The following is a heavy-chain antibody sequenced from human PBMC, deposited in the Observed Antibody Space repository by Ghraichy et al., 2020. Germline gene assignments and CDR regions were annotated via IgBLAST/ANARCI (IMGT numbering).Heavy chain of an antibody. V-gene: IGHV4-31*02. CDR2: IYYSGST. D-gene: IGHD3-22*01. CDR3: ARVLYDSSGITFDY. CDR1: GGSISSGGYY. J-gene: IGHJ4*02. Sequence: SQTLSLTCTVSGGSISSGGYYWSWIRQHPGKSLEWIGYIYYSGSTYYNPSLKSRVTISVDTSKNQFSLKLSSVTAADTAVYYCARVLYDSSGITFDYWGQGTLVTVSS.